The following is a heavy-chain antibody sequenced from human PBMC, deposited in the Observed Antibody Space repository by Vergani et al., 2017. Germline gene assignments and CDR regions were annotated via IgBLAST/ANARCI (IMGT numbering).Heavy chain of an antibody. D-gene: IGHD1-1*01. CDR2: IDPSDSYT. CDR3: ARGRLERYGGDYFDY. V-gene: IGHV5-10-1*03. Sequence: EVQLVQSGAEVKKPGVSLRISCKVSGYSFTSYWISWVRQVPEKGLVWMGRIDPSDSYTNYSPSFQGHVTISADKSNSTAYRQWSRLKASDTAMYYCARGRLERYGGDYFDYWGQGTLVTVSS. CDR1: GYSFTSYW. J-gene: IGHJ4*02.